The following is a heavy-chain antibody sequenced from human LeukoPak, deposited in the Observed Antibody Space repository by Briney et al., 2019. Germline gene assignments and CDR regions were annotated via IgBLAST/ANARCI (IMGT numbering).Heavy chain of an antibody. Sequence: PSETLSLTCAVSGGSISSGGYYWSWIRQPPGKGLEWIGYTYYSGSTNYNPSLKSRVTISVDTSKNQFSLKLSSVTAADTAVYYCAREGSRGNWFDPWGQGTLVTVSS. J-gene: IGHJ5*02. V-gene: IGHV4-61*08. CDR1: GGSISSGGYY. CDR3: AREGSRGNWFDP. CDR2: TYYSGST. D-gene: IGHD3-10*01.